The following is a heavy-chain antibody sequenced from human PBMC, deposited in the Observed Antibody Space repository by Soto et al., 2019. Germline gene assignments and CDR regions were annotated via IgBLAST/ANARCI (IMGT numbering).Heavy chain of an antibody. Sequence: GGSLRLSCAASGFRFDDYNMHWVRQAPGKGLEWVSLITWNGGNTYYADSVKGRFTISRDGTTQSVSLQMTGLKRGDTGLYYCARETLSFGSALDVWGQGTTVTVSS. CDR3: ARETLSFGSALDV. V-gene: IGHV3-43*01. J-gene: IGHJ6*02. CDR1: GFRFDDYN. D-gene: IGHD3-3*01. CDR2: ITWNGGNT.